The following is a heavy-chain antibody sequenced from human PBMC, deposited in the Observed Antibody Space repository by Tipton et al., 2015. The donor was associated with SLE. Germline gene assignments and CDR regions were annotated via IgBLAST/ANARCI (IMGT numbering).Heavy chain of an antibody. CDR1: GFTFSGLW. CDR3: TMVDGY. J-gene: IGHJ4*02. D-gene: IGHD2-15*01. V-gene: IGHV3-74*01. CDR2: INRDGSII. Sequence: SLRLSCAASGFTFSGLWMHWVRQAPGKGLVWVSSINRDGSIINYADSVKGRFTISRDNAKNTLHLQMNSLRAEDTSLYFCTMVDGYWGQGTLVTVSP.